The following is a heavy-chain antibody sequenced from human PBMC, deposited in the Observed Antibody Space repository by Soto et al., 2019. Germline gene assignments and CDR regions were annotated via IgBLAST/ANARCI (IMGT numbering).Heavy chain of an antibody. CDR2: TYYRSKWYY. V-gene: IGHV6-1*01. CDR1: GDSVSRNSAG. J-gene: IGHJ4*01. D-gene: IGHD1-26*01. CDR3: ARGEQYSGRIFDY. Sequence: LPCAITGDSVSRNSAGWSWVRQSPSRGLEWLGRTYYRSKWYYEYAVSVRGRITIHPDTSKSQYSLQLNSVTPEDTAVYFCARGEQYSGRIFDYWGQGTLVTVSS.